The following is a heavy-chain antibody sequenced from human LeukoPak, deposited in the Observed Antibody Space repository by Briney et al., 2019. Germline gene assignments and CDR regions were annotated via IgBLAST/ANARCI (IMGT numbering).Heavy chain of an antibody. J-gene: IGHJ3*02. CDR1: GFTFSSYS. Sequence: GGSLRLSCAASGFTFSSYSMNWVRQAPGKGLEWVSSISSSSSYIYYADSVKGRFTISRDNAKNSLYLQMNSLRAEDTAVYYCARDSTGYCSSTSCYAFDIWGQGTMVTVSS. CDR2: ISSSSSYI. D-gene: IGHD2-2*01. V-gene: IGHV3-21*01. CDR3: ARDSTGYCSSTSCYAFDI.